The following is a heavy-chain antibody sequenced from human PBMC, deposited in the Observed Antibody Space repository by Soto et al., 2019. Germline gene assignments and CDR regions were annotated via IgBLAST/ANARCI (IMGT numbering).Heavy chain of an antibody. J-gene: IGHJ1*01. CDR1: GGSISSGGYY. CDR2: IYYSGST. D-gene: IGHD6-13*01. CDR3: ARFRSWYFQH. V-gene: IGHV4-31*03. Sequence: SETLSLTCTVSGGSISSGGYYWSWIRQHPGKGLEWIGYIYYSGSTYYNPSLKSRVTISVDTSKNQFSLKLSSVTAADTAVYYCARFRSWYFQHWGQGTLVTVSS.